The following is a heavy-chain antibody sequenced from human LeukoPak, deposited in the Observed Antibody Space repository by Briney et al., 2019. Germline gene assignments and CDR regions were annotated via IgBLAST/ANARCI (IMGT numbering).Heavy chain of an antibody. V-gene: IGHV3-11*04. CDR2: ISSGGSTI. CDR3: AGGYNGYCSGGSCYRRAPVDY. J-gene: IGHJ4*02. D-gene: IGHD2-15*01. Sequence: GGSLRLSCAASGFTFSDYYMSWIRQAPGEGLEWVSYISSGGSTIYYADSVKGRFIISRDNAKNSLYLQMNSLRAEDTAVYYCAGGYNGYCSGGSCYRRAPVDYWGQGTLVTVSS. CDR1: GFTFSDYY.